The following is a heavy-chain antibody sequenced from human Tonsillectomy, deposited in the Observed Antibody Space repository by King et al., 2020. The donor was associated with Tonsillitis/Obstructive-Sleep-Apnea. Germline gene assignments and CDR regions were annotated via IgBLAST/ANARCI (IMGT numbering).Heavy chain of an antibody. V-gene: IGHV1-69*01. J-gene: IGHJ3*02. CDR2: IXPXXGTT. Sequence: VQLVESGAEVKKTXSSIKVSCKASGGTXRSSAISWVRQAPGQGLEWMXAIXPXXGTTNXAQRFQGRVTVTADESTTTAYMELSSLRSDDTAVYYCAGXXPSXXXXLXXFDIXXQGTMXXXXS. CDR3: AGXXPSXXXXLXXFDI. CDR1: GGTXRSSA.